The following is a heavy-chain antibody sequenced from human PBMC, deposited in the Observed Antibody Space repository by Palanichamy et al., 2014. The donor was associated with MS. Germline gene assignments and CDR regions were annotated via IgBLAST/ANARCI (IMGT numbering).Heavy chain of an antibody. J-gene: IGHJ4*02. CDR1: GFTFSSYS. CDR3: ASPSLGNYIYDY. D-gene: IGHD4-11*01. CDR2: ISSSSTIM. V-gene: IGHV3-21*05. Sequence: EVQLVESGGGLVKPGGSLRLSCAASGFTFSSYSMNWVRQAPGKGLEWVSYISSSSTIMDYADSVKGRFTISRDNAKNSLYLQMNSLTAEDTAVYYCASPSLGNYIYDYWGRGTLVTVSS.